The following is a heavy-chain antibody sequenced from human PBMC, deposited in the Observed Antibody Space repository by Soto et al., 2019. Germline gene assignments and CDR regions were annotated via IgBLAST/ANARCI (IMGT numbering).Heavy chain of an antibody. CDR2: LSWDRSTV. CDR1: GSSSDPFT. J-gene: IGHJ4*02. V-gene: IGHV3-9*02. CDR3: AVSSPDIVVLPSSIYFTS. D-gene: IGHD2-15*01. Sequence: GGSPRLSCVASGSSSDPFTMHWVRELLRKGLEWVAGLSWDRSTVAYADSVQGRFTISRDHAKNSVDLLMDSLRPDDTALYFCAVSSPDIVVLPSSIYFTSWGPGTQVTVSS.